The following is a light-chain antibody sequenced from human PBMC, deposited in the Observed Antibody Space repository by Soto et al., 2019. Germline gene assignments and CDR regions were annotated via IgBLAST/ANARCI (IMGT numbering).Light chain of an antibody. Sequence: DVVMTQTPLSLSVSPGQPASISCTSSQSLVSSDGKTYFYWYLQKPGQPPQLLIYEVSNRFSGVPDRFSGSGSGTDFTLTISRLEPEDSAVYHCQQYGSSPTTFGQGTKVDIK. V-gene: IGKV2D-29*01. J-gene: IGKJ1*01. CDR3: QQYGSSPTT. CDR1: QSLVSSDGKTY. CDR2: EVS.